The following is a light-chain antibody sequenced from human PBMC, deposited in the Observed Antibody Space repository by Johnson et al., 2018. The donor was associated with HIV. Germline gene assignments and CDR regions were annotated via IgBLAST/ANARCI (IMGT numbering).Light chain of an antibody. Sequence: QSVLTQPPSVSAAPGQKVTISCSGSSSNIGNNYVSWYQQLPGRAPKLLIYDNNKRPSGIPDRFSGSKSGTSATLGITGIQTGDEADYYCGTWDSSLSAYVFGTGTKITVL. V-gene: IGLV1-51*01. J-gene: IGLJ1*01. CDR2: DNN. CDR1: SSNIGNNY. CDR3: GTWDSSLSAYV.